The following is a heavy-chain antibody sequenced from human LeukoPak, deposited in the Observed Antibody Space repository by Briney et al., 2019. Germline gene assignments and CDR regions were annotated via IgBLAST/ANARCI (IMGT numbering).Heavy chain of an antibody. D-gene: IGHD2-15*01. J-gene: IGHJ6*04. V-gene: IGHV4-39*07. Sequence: PSETLSLTCTVSGGSVSSSYYWGWIRQPPGKGLEWIGSICSGGNTCYNPSLESRVTISVDSSRSHFFLQLTPVTAADTAVYYCARDASRYDCSGGSCYHRPLNGTDVWGKGTTVTVSS. CDR2: ICSGGNT. CDR3: ARDASRYDCSGGSCYHRPLNGTDV. CDR1: GGSVSSSYY.